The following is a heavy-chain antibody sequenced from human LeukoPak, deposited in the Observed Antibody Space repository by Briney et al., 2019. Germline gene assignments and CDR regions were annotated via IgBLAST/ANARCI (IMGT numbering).Heavy chain of an antibody. CDR1: GYTFTSYY. D-gene: IGHD4-23*01. V-gene: IGHV1-46*01. CDR2: TNPSGGST. CDR3: ARPTTVGNAFHI. Sequence: ASVKVSCKTSGYTFTSYYIHWVRQAPGQGLEWMGITNPSGGSTAYAQKFQGRVTMTRDTSTNTVYMELSSLRSEDTAVYYCARPTTVGNAFHIWGQRTMVTVSS. J-gene: IGHJ3*02.